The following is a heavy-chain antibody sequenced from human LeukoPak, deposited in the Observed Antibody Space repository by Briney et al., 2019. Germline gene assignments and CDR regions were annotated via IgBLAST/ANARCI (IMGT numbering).Heavy chain of an antibody. CDR2: IRTDGGST. V-gene: IGHV3-74*01. CDR1: GFAFSTYW. J-gene: IGHJ4*02. Sequence: PGGSLRLSCAASGFAFSTYWMHWVRQAPGKGLVWVSRIRTDGGSTYYADSVKGRFTVSRDNAKNTLYLQMNSLRAEDTAVYYRARGYLGGAPTVVTPPDYWGQGTLVTVSS. CDR3: ARGYLGGAPTVVTPPDY. D-gene: IGHD4-23*01.